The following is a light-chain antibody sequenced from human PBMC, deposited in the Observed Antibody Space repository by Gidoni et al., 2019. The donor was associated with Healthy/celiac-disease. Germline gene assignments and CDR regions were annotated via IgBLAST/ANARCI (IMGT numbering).Light chain of an antibody. CDR1: QDISNY. CDR2: DAS. J-gene: IGKJ3*01. CDR3: QQYDNLPRGT. V-gene: IGKV1-33*01. Sequence: DIQMTQSPSSLCASVGDRVTITCQASQDISNYLNWYQQKPGKAPKLLIYDASNLETGVPSRFSGSGSGTDFTFTISSLQPEDIATYYCQQYDNLPRGTFGPXTKVDIK.